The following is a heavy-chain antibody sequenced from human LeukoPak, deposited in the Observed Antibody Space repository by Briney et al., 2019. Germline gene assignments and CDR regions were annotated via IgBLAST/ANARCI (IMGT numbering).Heavy chain of an antibody. CDR2: IYTSGST. CDR1: GYSISSGYY. V-gene: IGHV4-4*07. D-gene: IGHD6-19*01. J-gene: IGHJ4*02. CDR3: ASGQDSSGWYYFDY. Sequence: SETLSLTCTVSGYSISSGYYWGWIRQPAGKGLEWVGRIYTSGSTNYNPSLKSRVTMSVDTSKSQFSLKLSSVTAADTAVYYCASGQDSSGWYYFDYWGQGTLVTVSS.